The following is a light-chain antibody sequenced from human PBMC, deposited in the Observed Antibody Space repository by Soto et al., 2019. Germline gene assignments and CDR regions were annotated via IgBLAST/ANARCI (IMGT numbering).Light chain of an antibody. CDR1: QSVSSN. CDR3: QQYNNWPGT. V-gene: IGKV3-15*01. J-gene: IGKJ1*01. CDR2: GAS. Sequence: EIVMTQSPATLSVSPGERATLSCRTSQSVSSNLAWYQQKPGQAPRLLIYGASTRETGIPVRISGSGSGTEFTLTISSLQSEDFAVYYCQQYNNWPGTFGQGTKVEIK.